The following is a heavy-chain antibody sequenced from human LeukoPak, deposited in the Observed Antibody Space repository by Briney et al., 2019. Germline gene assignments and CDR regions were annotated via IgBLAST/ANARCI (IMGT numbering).Heavy chain of an antibody. V-gene: IGHV4-59*01. D-gene: IGHD6-13*01. Sequence: PSETLSLTCTVSGGSISSYYWSWIRQPPGKGLEWLGYIYYSGSTNYNPSLKSRVTISVDTSKNQFSLKLSSVTAADTAVYYCARGGHSSSWYGFDPWGQGTLDTVSS. CDR3: ARGGHSSSWYGFDP. J-gene: IGHJ5*02. CDR2: IYYSGST. CDR1: GGSISSYY.